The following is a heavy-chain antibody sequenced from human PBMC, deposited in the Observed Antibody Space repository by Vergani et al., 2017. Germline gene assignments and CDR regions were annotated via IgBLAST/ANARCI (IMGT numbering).Heavy chain of an antibody. D-gene: IGHD2/OR15-2a*01. V-gene: IGHV4-31*03. Sequence: QVQLQESGPGLVKPSQTLSLTCTVSGGSISSGGYYWSWIRQHPGKGLEWMGYIYYSGSTYYNPSLKSRVTISVDTSKNQFSLKLSSVTAADAVVYSCAGLNIVKDAAWDYWGQGTLVTVSS. CDR1: GGSISSGGYY. CDR2: IYYSGST. CDR3: AGLNIVKDAAWDY. J-gene: IGHJ4*02.